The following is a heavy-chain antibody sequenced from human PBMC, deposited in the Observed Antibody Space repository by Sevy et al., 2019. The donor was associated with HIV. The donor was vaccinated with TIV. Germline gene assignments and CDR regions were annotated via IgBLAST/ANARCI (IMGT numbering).Heavy chain of an antibody. D-gene: IGHD6-25*01. J-gene: IGHJ4*02. CDR2: IYYSGST. CDR1: GGSISSSSYY. Sequence: SETLSLTCTVSGGSISSSSYYWGWIRQPPGKGLEWIGSIYYSGSTYYNPSLKSRVTISVATSKNQFSLKLSSVTAADTAVYYCARHKRSIAAEYFYYWGQGTLVTVSS. V-gene: IGHV4-39*01. CDR3: ARHKRSIAAEYFYY.